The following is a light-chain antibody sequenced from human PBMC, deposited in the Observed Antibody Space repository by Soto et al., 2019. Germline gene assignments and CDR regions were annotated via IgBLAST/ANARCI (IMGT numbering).Light chain of an antibody. Sequence: EIVLTQSPATLSLSPGERATLSCRASQSVSSYLAWYQQKPGQAPRLLIYDASNRATGIPARFSGSGSGTDFTLTISSLEAEDFAVYYCQQRSIWPRTFGQGTKVEVQ. CDR1: QSVSSY. CDR2: DAS. CDR3: QQRSIWPRT. J-gene: IGKJ1*01. V-gene: IGKV3-11*01.